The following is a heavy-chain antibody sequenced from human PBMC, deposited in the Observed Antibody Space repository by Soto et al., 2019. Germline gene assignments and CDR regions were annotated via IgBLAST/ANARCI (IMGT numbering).Heavy chain of an antibody. V-gene: IGHV1-18*01. CDR1: GYAFTTYG. Sequence: QVHLVQSGAEVKKPGASVKVSCKGSGYAFTTYGITWVRQAPGQGLEWMVWISAHNGNTNYAQKLQGRVTVTRDTSTSTAYMELGSLRSDDTAVYYCARGRYGDYWGQGALVTVSS. D-gene: IGHD1-1*01. J-gene: IGHJ4*02. CDR2: ISAHNGNT. CDR3: ARGRYGDY.